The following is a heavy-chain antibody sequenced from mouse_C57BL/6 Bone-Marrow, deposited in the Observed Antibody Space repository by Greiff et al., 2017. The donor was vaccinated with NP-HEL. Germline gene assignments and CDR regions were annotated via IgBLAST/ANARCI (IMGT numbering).Heavy chain of an antibody. CDR1: GFTFSSYG. CDR3: AIDYYGSSYYFDY. D-gene: IGHD1-1*01. Sequence: EVKLVESGGDLVKPGGSLKLSCAASGFTFSSYGLSWVRQTPDKSLEWVATISSGGSYTYYPDSVKGRFTISRDNAKNTLYLQMSSLKSEDTAAYYCAIDYYGSSYYFDYWGQGTTLTVSS. V-gene: IGHV5-6*01. CDR2: ISSGGSYT. J-gene: IGHJ2*01.